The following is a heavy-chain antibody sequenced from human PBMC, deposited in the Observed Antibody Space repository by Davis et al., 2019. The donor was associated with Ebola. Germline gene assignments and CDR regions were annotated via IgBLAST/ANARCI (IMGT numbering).Heavy chain of an antibody. V-gene: IGHV3-73*01. J-gene: IGHJ4*02. CDR3: TTTTTHFDY. CDR2: IRSKANSYAT. CDR1: GFTLSGYA. D-gene: IGHD1-26*01. Sequence: GGSLRLSCAASGFTLSGYAMHWVRQASGKGLEWVGRIRSKANSYATAYAASVKGRFTIYRDDSKNTAYLQMNSLKTEDTAVYYCTTTTTHFDYWGQGTLVTVSS.